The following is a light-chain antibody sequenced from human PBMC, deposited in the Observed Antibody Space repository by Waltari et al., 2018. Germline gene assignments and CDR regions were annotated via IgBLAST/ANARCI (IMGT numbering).Light chain of an antibody. J-gene: IGKJ5*01. CDR2: AVS. CDR1: QDISSW. CDR3: QQGDGFHPIT. V-gene: IGKV1-12*01. Sequence: DIQMTQSPSSVSASVGDSVTIPCRASQDISSWLAWYRQKPGQTPRRLIYAVSILHSGVPSRCSGSGSGTDFTLTITSLQPEDFAIYYCQQGDGFHPITFGQGTRLE.